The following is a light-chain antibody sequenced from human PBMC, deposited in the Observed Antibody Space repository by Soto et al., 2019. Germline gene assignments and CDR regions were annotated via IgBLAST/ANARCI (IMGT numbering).Light chain of an antibody. V-gene: IGKV3-20*01. Sequence: EIVLTQSPGTLSLSPGERAALSCRASKTVSRNCLAWYQQKPGQTPRVLIYGASRRATDTPDRFSGSGSGTDFTLTISRLEPEDFAVYYCLQYDFSPRTFGPGTKVDLK. J-gene: IGKJ3*01. CDR3: LQYDFSPRT. CDR1: KTVSRNC. CDR2: GAS.